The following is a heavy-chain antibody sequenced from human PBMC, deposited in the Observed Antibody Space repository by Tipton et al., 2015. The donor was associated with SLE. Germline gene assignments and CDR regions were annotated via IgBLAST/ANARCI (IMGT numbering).Heavy chain of an antibody. CDR1: GGSIRNYY. CDR2: INHGGST. J-gene: IGHJ6*02. Sequence: TLSLTCTVSGGSIRNYYWSWMRQPPGKGLEWIGEINHGGSTNYNPSLKSRVTISEDTSKNQFSLKLTSVTAADTAVYYCARGCSSSTCEPFYFFGMDVWGQGTTVTVSS. V-gene: IGHV4-34*01. D-gene: IGHD2-2*01. CDR3: ARGCSSSTCEPFYFFGMDV.